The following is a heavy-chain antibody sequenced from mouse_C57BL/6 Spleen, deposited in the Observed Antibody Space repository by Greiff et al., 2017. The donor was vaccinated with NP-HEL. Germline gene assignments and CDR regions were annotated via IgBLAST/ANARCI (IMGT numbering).Heavy chain of an antibody. Sequence: QVQLQQPGAELVMPGASVKLSCKASGYTFTSYWMHWVKQRPGQGLEWIGEIDPSDSYTNYNQKFKGKSTLTVDKSSSTAYRQLSSLSSEDSAVYYCARPFITKSDPFAYWGQGTLVTVSA. D-gene: IGHD1-1*01. V-gene: IGHV1-69*01. CDR2: IDPSDSYT. CDR3: ARPFITKSDPFAY. CDR1: GYTFTSYW. J-gene: IGHJ3*01.